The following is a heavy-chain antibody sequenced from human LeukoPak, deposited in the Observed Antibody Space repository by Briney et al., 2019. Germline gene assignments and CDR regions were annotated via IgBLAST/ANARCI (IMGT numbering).Heavy chain of an antibody. D-gene: IGHD3-10*01. Sequence: SETLSLTCAVYGGSFSGYYWSWIRQPPGKGLEWIGEINHSGSTNYNPSLKSRVTISVDTSKNQSSLKLSSVTAADTAVYYCARGLKITMVRGVTHPFDYWGQGTLVTVSS. J-gene: IGHJ4*02. CDR1: GGSFSGYY. V-gene: IGHV4-34*01. CDR2: INHSGST. CDR3: ARGLKITMVRGVTHPFDY.